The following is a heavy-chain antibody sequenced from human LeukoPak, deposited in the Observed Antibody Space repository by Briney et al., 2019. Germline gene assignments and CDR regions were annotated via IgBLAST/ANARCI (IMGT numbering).Heavy chain of an antibody. Sequence: SETLSLTCAVYGGSFSGYYWSWIRQPPGKGLEWIGEINHSGSTNYNPSLKSRVTISVDTSKNQFSLKLSSVTAADTAVYYCARGRNNYYGSGSYFYWGQGTLVTVSS. D-gene: IGHD3-10*01. CDR2: INHSGST. J-gene: IGHJ4*02. CDR1: GGSFSGYY. V-gene: IGHV4-34*01. CDR3: ARGRNNYYGSGSYFY.